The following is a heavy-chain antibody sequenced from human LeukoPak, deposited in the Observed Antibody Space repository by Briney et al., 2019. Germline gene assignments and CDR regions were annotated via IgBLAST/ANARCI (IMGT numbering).Heavy chain of an antibody. Sequence: GGSLRLXCAASGFTFSSYWMSWVRQAPGKGLEWVANIKQDGSEKYYVDSVKGRFTISRDNAKNSLYLQMNSLRAEDTAVYYCARELRYFDGDYFDYWGQGTLVTVSS. CDR1: GFTFSSYW. D-gene: IGHD3-9*01. J-gene: IGHJ4*02. CDR3: ARELRYFDGDYFDY. CDR2: IKQDGSEK. V-gene: IGHV3-7*01.